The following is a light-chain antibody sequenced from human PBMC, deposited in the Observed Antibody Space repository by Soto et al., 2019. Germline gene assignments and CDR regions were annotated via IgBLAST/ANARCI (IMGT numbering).Light chain of an antibody. CDR2: GAS. CDR3: QQYNDWYT. V-gene: IGKV3-15*01. CDR1: LSVSSN. Sequence: EIVMTQSPATLSVSPGGRATHSCRASLSVSSNLAWYQQKPGQAPRLLIYGASTRATGIPARFSGSGSGTDFTLTISSLQSEDFAVYFCQQYNDWYTFGQGTKVDIK. J-gene: IGKJ2*01.